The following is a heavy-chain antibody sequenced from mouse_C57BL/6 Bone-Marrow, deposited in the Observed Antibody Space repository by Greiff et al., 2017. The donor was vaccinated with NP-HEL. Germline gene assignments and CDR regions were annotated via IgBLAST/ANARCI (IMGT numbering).Heavy chain of an antibody. Sequence: DVMLVESGGDLVKPGGSLKLSCAASGFTFSSYGMSWVRQTPDKRLEWVATISSGGSYTYYPDSVKGRFTIFRDNAKNTLYLQMSSLKSEDTAMYYCARHRGYTFAYWGQGTLVTVSA. CDR2: ISSGGSYT. J-gene: IGHJ3*01. CDR3: ARHRGYTFAY. D-gene: IGHD2-2*01. V-gene: IGHV5-6*02. CDR1: GFTFSSYG.